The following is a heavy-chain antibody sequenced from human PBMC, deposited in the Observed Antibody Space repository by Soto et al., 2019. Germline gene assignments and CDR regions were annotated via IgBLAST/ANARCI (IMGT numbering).Heavy chain of an antibody. D-gene: IGHD2-21*02. CDR3: AREIVTAGGNNYFDP. CDR2: VYHTGDT. J-gene: IGHJ5*02. CDR1: GGTVASSHW. V-gene: IGHV4-4*02. Sequence: SETLSLTCGVSGGTVASSHWWSWVRQSPGRGLEWIGNVYHTGDTNFNPSLQSRVTFSVDKSNNQFSLRLTSVTAADTAVYFCAREIVTAGGNNYFDPWGPGTMVTVSS.